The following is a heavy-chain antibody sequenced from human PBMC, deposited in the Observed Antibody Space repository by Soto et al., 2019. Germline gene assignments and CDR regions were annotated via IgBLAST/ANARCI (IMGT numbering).Heavy chain of an antibody. CDR1: GGSISSYY. V-gene: IGHV4-59*01. CDR2: IYYSGST. J-gene: IGHJ4*02. CDR3: ARGSITMVRGDTAIFDY. D-gene: IGHD3-10*01. Sequence: PSETLSLTCTVSGGSISSYYWSWIRQPPGKGLEWIGYIYYSGSTNYNPSLKSRVTISVDTSKNQFSLKLSSVTAADTAVYYCARGSITMVRGDTAIFDYWGQGTLVTVSS.